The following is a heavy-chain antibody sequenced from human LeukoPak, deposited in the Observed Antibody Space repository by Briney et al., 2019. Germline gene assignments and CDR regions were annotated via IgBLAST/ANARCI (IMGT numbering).Heavy chain of an antibody. CDR1: GGSISSGGYS. Sequence: SQTLSLTCAVSGGSISSGGYSWSWIRQPPGKGLEWSGYSYHSGSTYYNPSLKSRDTISVNASKNQFSLKLSSVTAADAAVYYCARTSGLGTSIDYWGQGTLVTVSS. CDR3: ARTSGLGTSIDY. V-gene: IGHV4-30-2*01. J-gene: IGHJ4*02. CDR2: SYHSGST. D-gene: IGHD3-22*01.